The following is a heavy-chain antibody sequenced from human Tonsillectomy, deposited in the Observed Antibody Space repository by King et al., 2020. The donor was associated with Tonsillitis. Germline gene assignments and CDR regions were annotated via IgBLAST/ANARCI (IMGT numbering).Heavy chain of an antibody. CDR2: IKPDGSDK. CDR3: ARDTLIATAGSDY. J-gene: IGHJ4*02. CDR1: GFTFSTYW. V-gene: IGHV3-7*01. D-gene: IGHD6-13*01. Sequence: VQLVESGGGLVQPGGSLRLSCAASGFTFSTYWMSWVRQVPGKGLEWVANIKPDGSDKYYVDSVRGRFPIFRDNAKNSLDLQMNSLRGEDTAVYYCARDTLIATAGSDYWGQGTLVTVSS.